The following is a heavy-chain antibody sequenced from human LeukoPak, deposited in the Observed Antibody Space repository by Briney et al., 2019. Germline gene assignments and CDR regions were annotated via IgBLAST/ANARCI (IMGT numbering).Heavy chain of an antibody. CDR2: IIPISGTA. V-gene: IGHV1-69*13. J-gene: IGHJ4*02. Sequence: GASVTVSCTASGGTFSSYVISWVRQAPGQGLEWMGGIIPISGTANYAEKFQGRVTITADASTSTAYMELSSLRSKDTAVYYCARDHSSGLYYFDYWGQGTLVTVSS. CDR1: GGTFSSYV. CDR3: ARDHSSGLYYFDY. D-gene: IGHD6-19*01.